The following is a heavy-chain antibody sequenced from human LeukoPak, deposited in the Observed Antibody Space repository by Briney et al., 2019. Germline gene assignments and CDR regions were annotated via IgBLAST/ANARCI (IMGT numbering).Heavy chain of an antibody. CDR2: ISSSGSYK. CDR1: GFTFSSYS. CDR3: ARAVGSGWYDY. D-gene: IGHD6-19*01. V-gene: IGHV3-21*06. J-gene: IGHJ4*02. Sequence: GGSLRLSCAASGFTFSSYSMDWVRQAPGKGLEWVSSISSSGSYKYYADSVKGRFTISRDNAKNSLYLQMNSLRAEDTAVYYCARAVGSGWYDYWGQGTLVTVSS.